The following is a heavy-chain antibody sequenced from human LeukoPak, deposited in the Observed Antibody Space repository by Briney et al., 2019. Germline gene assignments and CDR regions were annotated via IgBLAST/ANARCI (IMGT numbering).Heavy chain of an antibody. CDR2: IYYSGST. CDR1: GGSISSSSYY. D-gene: IGHD3-16*01. J-gene: IGHJ4*02. V-gene: IGHV4-39*01. Sequence: SETLSLTCTVSGGSISSSSYYWGWIRQPPGKGLEWIGSIYYSGSTYYNPSLKSRVTISVDTSKNQFSLKLSSVTAADTAAYYCASYGGVHHTLFDYWGQGTLVTVSS. CDR3: ASYGGVHHTLFDY.